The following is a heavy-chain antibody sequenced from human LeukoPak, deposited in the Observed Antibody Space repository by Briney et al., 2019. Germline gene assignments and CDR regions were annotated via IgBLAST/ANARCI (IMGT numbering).Heavy chain of an antibody. CDR1: EFTFSTYA. CDR3: AKSDCGGDCHLLDY. Sequence: GGSLRLSCAASEFTFSTYAMSWVCQAPGKGLEWVSHFGGSGGTIYYADSVRGRFAISRDNSKNTLYLQMNSLRAEDTAVYYCAKSDCGGDCHLLDYWGQGTLVTVSS. V-gene: IGHV3-23*01. D-gene: IGHD2-21*02. CDR2: FGGSGGTI. J-gene: IGHJ4*02.